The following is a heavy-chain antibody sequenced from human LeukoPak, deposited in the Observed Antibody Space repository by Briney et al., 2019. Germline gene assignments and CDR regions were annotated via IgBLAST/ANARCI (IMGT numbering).Heavy chain of an antibody. V-gene: IGHV3-23*01. CDR2: ISYSGGST. D-gene: IGHD1-14*01. CDR3: GRETNGMDV. CDR1: GFTFSRYA. Sequence: GGSLRLSCAASGFTFSRYAMSWVRQAPGQGLDWVSVISYSGGSTYYADSVKGRFSISRGNSKNTLYLQMNSLRGEDTAVYYCGRETNGMDVWGQGTTVTVSS. J-gene: IGHJ6*02.